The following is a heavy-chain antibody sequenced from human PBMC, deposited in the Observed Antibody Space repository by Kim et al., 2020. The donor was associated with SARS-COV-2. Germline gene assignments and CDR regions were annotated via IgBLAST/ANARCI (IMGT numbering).Heavy chain of an antibody. V-gene: IGHV4-4*07. D-gene: IGHD3-22*01. CDR1: GGSISSYY. CDR2: IYSSDT. J-gene: IGHJ3*02. CDR3: ARCNSSCSGAFEI. Sequence: SETLSLTCTVSGGSISSYYWSWIRQPAGKGLEWIGRIYSSDTHYNPSLKSRVTMSVDTSKNQFSLKLSSVTAADTALYYCARCNSSCSGAFEIWGQGTMVTVFS.